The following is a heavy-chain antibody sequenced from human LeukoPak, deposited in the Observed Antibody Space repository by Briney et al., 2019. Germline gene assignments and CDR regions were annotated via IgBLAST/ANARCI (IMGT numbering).Heavy chain of an antibody. V-gene: IGHV3-21*01. J-gene: IGHJ4*02. CDR3: AGAQRYDYVWGSYPLR. CDR1: GFTFSSYS. Sequence: KSGGSLRLSCAASGFTFSSYSMNWVRQAPGKGLEWVSSISSSSSYIYYADSVKGRFTISRGNAKNSLYLQMNSLRAEDTAVYYCAGAQRYDYVWGSYPLRWGQGTLVTVSS. D-gene: IGHD3-16*02. CDR2: ISSSSSYI.